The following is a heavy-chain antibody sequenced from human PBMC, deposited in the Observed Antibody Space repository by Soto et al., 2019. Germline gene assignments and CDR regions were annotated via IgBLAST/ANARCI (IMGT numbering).Heavy chain of an antibody. J-gene: IGHJ6*02. V-gene: IGHV3-30-3*01. CDR3: ARDVGPIAAAGTNPYYYYYYGMDV. CDR1: GFTFSSYA. Sequence: QVQLVESGGGVVQPGRSLRLSCAASGFTFSSYAMHWVRQAPGKGLEWVAVISYDGSNKYYADSVKGRFTISRDNSKNTLYLQMNSLRAEDTAVYYCARDVGPIAAAGTNPYYYYYYGMDVWGQGTTVTVSS. D-gene: IGHD6-13*01. CDR2: ISYDGSNK.